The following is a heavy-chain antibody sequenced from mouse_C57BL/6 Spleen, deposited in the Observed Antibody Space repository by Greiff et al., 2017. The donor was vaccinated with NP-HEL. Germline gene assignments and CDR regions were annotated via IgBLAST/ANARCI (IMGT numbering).Heavy chain of an antibody. J-gene: IGHJ2*01. D-gene: IGHD2-3*01. CDR1: GYTFTDHI. CDR2: IYPVSGET. Sequence: VQLQQSGAELASPGASVTLSCKASGYTFTDHIMNWVKKRPGQGLEWIGRIYPVSGETNYNQNFMGKATFSVDRSSSTVYMVLNSLTSEDPAVYYCGRSGDGYFYLDYWGQGTPLTVSA. V-gene: IGHV1-11*01. CDR3: GRSGDGYFYLDY.